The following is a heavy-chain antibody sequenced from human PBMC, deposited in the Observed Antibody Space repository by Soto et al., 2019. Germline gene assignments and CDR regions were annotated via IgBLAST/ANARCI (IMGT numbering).Heavy chain of an antibody. J-gene: IGHJ4*02. CDR3: ARDKDFRDYTFDY. CDR2: LYRFGGT. D-gene: IGHD4-17*01. CDR1: GLDISQIY. Sequence: VQLVESGGGVIQPGGSLRLSCAVSGLDISQIYMSWVRRAPGRGLEWVAGLYRFGGTYYAESVEGRFTISRDNSKNTLFLQMYTPKVEDTAVYYCARDKDFRDYTFDYWGQGALVTVSS. V-gene: IGHV3-53*01.